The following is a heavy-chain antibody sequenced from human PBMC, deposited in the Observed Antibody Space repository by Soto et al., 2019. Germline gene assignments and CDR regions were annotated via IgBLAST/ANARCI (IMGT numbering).Heavy chain of an antibody. J-gene: IGHJ6*03. D-gene: IGHD2-2*01. V-gene: IGHV3-48*01. Sequence: EVQLVESGGGLVQPGGSPRLSCAASGFVFSSYHMNWVRQAPGKGLEWTSYISSSSDNIYYADSVRGRFTISRDNAKNSMYLQMNSLRAEDTAVYYCARDKGYCSSTSCYYDYYMDVWGKGTTVTVSS. CDR1: GFVFSSYH. CDR2: ISSSSDNI. CDR3: ARDKGYCSSTSCYYDYYMDV.